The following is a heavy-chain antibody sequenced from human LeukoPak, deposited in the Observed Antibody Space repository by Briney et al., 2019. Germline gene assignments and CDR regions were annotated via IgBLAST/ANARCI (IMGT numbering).Heavy chain of an antibody. V-gene: IGHV3-30*02. Sequence: GGSLRLSCAASGFTFDDYGLSWVRQAPGKGLEWVAFIRYDGSNKYYADSVKGRFTISRDNSKNTLYLQMNSLSTEDTAVYYCAKDSGQYFDYWGQGTLVTVSS. D-gene: IGHD3-10*01. CDR3: AKDSGQYFDY. CDR1: GFTFDDYG. CDR2: IRYDGSNK. J-gene: IGHJ4*02.